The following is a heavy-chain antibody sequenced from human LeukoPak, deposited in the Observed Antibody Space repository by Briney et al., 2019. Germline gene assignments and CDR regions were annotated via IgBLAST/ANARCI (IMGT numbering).Heavy chain of an antibody. Sequence: GGSLRLSCAASGFTFSDYYMSWIRQAPGKGLEWVSYISSSGSTIYYADSVKGRFTISRDNAKNSLYLQRNSLRAEDTAVYYCSGGWYSPEVFDIWAQGPMVTFS. J-gene: IGHJ3*02. CDR2: ISSSGSTI. V-gene: IGHV3-11*01. CDR1: GFTFSDYY. D-gene: IGHD6-19*01. CDR3: SGGWYSPEVFDI.